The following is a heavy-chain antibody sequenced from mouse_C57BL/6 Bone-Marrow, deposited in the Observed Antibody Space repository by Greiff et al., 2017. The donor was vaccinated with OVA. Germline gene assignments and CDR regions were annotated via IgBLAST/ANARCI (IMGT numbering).Heavy chain of an antibody. Sequence: EVQLQQSGAELVRPGASVKLSCTASGFNIKDDYMHWVKQRPEQGLEWIGWIDPENGDTEYASKFQGKATITADTSSNTAYLQLSSLTSEDTAVYYCTTNYGYDVWFAYWGQGTLVTVSA. CDR2: IDPENGDT. J-gene: IGHJ3*01. CDR1: GFNIKDDY. V-gene: IGHV14-4*01. CDR3: TTNYGYDVWFAY. D-gene: IGHD2-2*01.